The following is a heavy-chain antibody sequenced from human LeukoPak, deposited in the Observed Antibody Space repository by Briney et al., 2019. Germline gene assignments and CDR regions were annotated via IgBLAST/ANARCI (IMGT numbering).Heavy chain of an antibody. Sequence: GGSLRLSCAASGFTFSSYGMSWVRQAPGKGLEWVSAISGSGGSTYYADSVKGRFTISRDNSKNTLYLQMNSLRAEDTAVYYCANHIQLWLGRMDYWGQGTLVTVSS. J-gene: IGHJ4*02. V-gene: IGHV3-23*01. CDR3: ANHIQLWLGRMDY. D-gene: IGHD5-18*01. CDR2: ISGSGGST. CDR1: GFTFSSYG.